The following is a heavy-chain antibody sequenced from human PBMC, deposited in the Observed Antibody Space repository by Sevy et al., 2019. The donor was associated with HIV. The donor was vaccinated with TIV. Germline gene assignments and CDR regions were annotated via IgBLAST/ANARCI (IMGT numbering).Heavy chain of an antibody. CDR2: IWSDGAYQ. CDR1: GFTFSAYA. D-gene: IGHD3-22*01. V-gene: IGHV3-33*01. J-gene: IGHJ4*02. Sequence: GGSLRLSCTTSGFTFSAYAMHWVRQAPGKGLEWVAIIWSDGAYQYHGDSVKGRFTISRDNSKNTLYLQMNSLRVEDTAVYYCARGGYYYDNAAYYAFHSWGQGTLVTVSS. CDR3: ARGGYYYDNAAYYAFHS.